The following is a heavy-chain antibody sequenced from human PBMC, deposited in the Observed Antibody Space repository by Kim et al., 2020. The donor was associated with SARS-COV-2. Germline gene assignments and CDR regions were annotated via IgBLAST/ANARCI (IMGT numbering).Heavy chain of an antibody. CDR1: GFTFSSYG. CDR2: ISYDGSNK. Sequence: GGSLRLSCAASGFTFSSYGMHWVRQAPGKGLEWVAVISYDGSNKYYADSVKGRFTISRDNSKNTLYLQMNSLRAEDTAVYYCAKDRVVVVAPTPPPDYWGQGTLVTVSS. CDR3: AKDRVVVVAPTPPPDY. D-gene: IGHD2-15*01. J-gene: IGHJ4*02. V-gene: IGHV3-30*18.